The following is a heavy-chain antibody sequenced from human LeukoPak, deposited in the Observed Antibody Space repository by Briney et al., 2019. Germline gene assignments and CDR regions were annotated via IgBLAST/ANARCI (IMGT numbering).Heavy chain of an antibody. CDR1: GHNFTSYW. D-gene: IGHD2-15*01. V-gene: IGHV5-51*01. J-gene: IGHJ3*02. CDR2: IYPGDYDT. CDR3: ARSYCNGGSCYTLFDAFDI. Sequence: GESLKISCKSSGHNFTSYWIGWVRQMPGGGLEWMGLIYPGDYDTRYSPSFRGQITISADKSISTAYLQWSSLKASDTAMYYCARSYCNGGSCYTLFDAFDIWGQGTMVTVSS.